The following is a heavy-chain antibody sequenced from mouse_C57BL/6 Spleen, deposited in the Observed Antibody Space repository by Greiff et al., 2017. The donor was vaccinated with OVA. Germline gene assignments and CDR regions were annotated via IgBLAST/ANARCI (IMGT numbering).Heavy chain of an antibody. J-gene: IGHJ2*01. CDR1: GYTFTSYW. CDR3: ASQYYGSSLDY. Sequence: QVQLQQPGAELVMPGASVKLSCKASGYTFTSYWMHWVKQRPGQGLEWIGEIDPSDSYTNYNQKFKGQSTLTVDKSSSTAYLQLSSLTSEDAAVYYCASQYYGSSLDYWGQGTTLTVSS. V-gene: IGHV1-69*01. D-gene: IGHD1-1*01. CDR2: IDPSDSYT.